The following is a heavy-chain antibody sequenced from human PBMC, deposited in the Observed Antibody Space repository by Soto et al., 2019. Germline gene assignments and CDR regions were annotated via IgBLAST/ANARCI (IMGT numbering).Heavy chain of an antibody. CDR3: ARAWAFGDYYYYYMDV. D-gene: IGHD3-16*01. J-gene: IGHJ6*03. V-gene: IGHV1-69*02. CDR1: GGTFSSYT. CDR2: IIPILGIA. Sequence: GVSVKVSCKASGGTFSSYTISWVRQAPGQGLEWMGRIIPILGIANYAQKFQGRVTITADKSTSTAYMELSSLRSEDTAVYYCARAWAFGDYYYYYMDVRGKGTTVTVSS.